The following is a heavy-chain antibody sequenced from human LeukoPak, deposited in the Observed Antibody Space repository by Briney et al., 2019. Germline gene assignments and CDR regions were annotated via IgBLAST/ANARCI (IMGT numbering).Heavy chain of an antibody. Sequence: GGSLRLSCAASGFTFRNYAMAWFRQAPGKGLEWVSAISGSGANRYFADSVKGRFTISRDNSRNALYLQMNSLRAEDTAVYFCARQVGPDYWGQGTLVTVSS. CDR3: ARQVGPDY. CDR1: GFTFRNYA. J-gene: IGHJ4*02. CDR2: ISGSGANR. V-gene: IGHV3-23*01.